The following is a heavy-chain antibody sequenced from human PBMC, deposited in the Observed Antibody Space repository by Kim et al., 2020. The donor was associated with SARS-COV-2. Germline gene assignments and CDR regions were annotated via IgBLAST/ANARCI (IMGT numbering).Heavy chain of an antibody. Sequence: NYEQKLQGRVTMTTDTATSTAYMELRSVRSDDTAVYYCARRTWGLAPFGYWGQGTLVTVSP. D-gene: IGHD2-21*02. J-gene: IGHJ4*02. V-gene: IGHV1-18*01. CDR3: ARRTWGLAPFGY.